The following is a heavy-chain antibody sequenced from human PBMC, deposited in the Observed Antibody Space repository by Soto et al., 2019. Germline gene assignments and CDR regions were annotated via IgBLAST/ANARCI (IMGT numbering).Heavy chain of an antibody. CDR2: IYYSGST. CDR1: GGSISSGGYY. Sequence: QVQLQESGPGLVKPSQTLSLTCTVSGGSISSGGYYWSWIRQHPGKGLEWIGYIYYSGSTYYNPSPKSRVTISVDTSKNQFSLKLSSVTAADTAVYYCARSTNADGCTNGVCYYYYYGMDVWGQGTTVTVSS. V-gene: IGHV4-31*03. J-gene: IGHJ6*02. D-gene: IGHD2-8*01. CDR3: ARSTNADGCTNGVCYYYYYGMDV.